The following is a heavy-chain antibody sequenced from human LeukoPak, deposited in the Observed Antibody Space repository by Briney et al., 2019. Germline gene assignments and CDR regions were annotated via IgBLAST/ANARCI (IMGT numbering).Heavy chain of an antibody. D-gene: IGHD6-13*01. V-gene: IGHV3-23*01. CDR1: GISFSNYA. Sequence: GRTLRLSCAASGISFSNYAMSWVRETPGKGLEWVSTIGNDGSTYYADSVKGRLTISRDNSKNTLFLQMNSLRVGDTAVYYCAKGDSSSWFDYWGQGTLVTVSS. CDR3: AKGDSSSWFDY. J-gene: IGHJ4*02. CDR2: IGNDGST.